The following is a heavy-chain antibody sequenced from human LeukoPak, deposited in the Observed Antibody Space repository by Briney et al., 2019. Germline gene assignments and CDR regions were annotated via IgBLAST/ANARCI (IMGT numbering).Heavy chain of an antibody. CDR2: ISAYNGNT. D-gene: IGHD6-13*01. CDR1: GYTFTSYG. V-gene: IGHV1-18*01. Sequence: ASVKVSCKASGYTFTSYGISWVRQAPGQGLEWMGWISAYNGNTNYAQKLQGRVTMTTDTSTSTAYMELRSLRSDDTAVYYCARDQSAAAGPGYFDYWGQGTLVTVSS. CDR3: ARDQSAAAGPGYFDY. J-gene: IGHJ4*02.